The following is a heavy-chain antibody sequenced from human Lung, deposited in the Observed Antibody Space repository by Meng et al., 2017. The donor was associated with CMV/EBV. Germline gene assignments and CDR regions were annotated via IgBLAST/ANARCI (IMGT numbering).Heavy chain of an antibody. Sequence: SETLSLTCAVYGGSFSGYYWSWIRQPPGKGLEWIGEINHSGSTNYNPSLKSRVTISVDTSKNQFSLKLSSVTAADTAVYYCARGGYCSSTSCYKLYRNWFDPWGQGTPVTVSS. V-gene: IGHV4-34*01. CDR3: ARGGYCSSTSCYKLYRNWFDP. D-gene: IGHD2-2*02. J-gene: IGHJ5*02. CDR1: GGSFSGYY. CDR2: INHSGST.